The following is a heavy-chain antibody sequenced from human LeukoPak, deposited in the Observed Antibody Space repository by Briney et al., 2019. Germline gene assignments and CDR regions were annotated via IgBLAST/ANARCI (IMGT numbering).Heavy chain of an antibody. J-gene: IGHJ6*02. CDR3: ARLPGANSQWLDLTGDYYYGMDV. CDR1: GGSISSSSYC. V-gene: IGHV4-61*05. Sequence: SETLSLTCTVSGGSISSSSYCWGWIRQPPGKGLEWIGYIYYSGSTNYNPSLKSRVTISVDTSKNQFSLKLSSVAAADTAVYYCARLPGANSQWLDLTGDYYYGMDVWGQGTTVTVSS. D-gene: IGHD6-19*01. CDR2: IYYSGST.